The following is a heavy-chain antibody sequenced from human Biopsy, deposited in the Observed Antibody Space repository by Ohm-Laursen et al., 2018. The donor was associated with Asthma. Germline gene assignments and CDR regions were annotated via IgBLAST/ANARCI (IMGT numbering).Heavy chain of an antibody. V-gene: IGHV3-30*18. CDR3: AKDKYGSSWYIDY. D-gene: IGHD6-13*01. CDR1: GFTFSDNG. CDR2: ISRDGSQK. J-gene: IGHJ4*02. Sequence: SLRLSCSASGFTFSDNGLHWARQVPGKGLEGAALISRDGSQKYNADPVKGRFSVSRDASKNTLYLRLESLTSEDTVVYYCAKDKYGSSWYIDYWGRGTLVTVSS.